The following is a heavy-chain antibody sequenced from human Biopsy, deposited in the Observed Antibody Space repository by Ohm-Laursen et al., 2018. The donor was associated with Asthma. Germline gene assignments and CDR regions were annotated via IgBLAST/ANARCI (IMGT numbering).Heavy chain of an antibody. CDR3: ARVPVAAAGPYYYGMDV. CDR1: GFTLSSYV. V-gene: IGHV3-30*03. CDR2: ISFDPLNK. Sequence: SLRLSCTASGFTLSSYVMHWVRQAPGKGLDWVALISFDPLNKQYADWVRGRFTVSRDSSKNTLYLQMNSLKADDTAVYYCARVPVAAAGPYYYGMDVWGQGTTVTVSS. D-gene: IGHD6-13*01. J-gene: IGHJ6*02.